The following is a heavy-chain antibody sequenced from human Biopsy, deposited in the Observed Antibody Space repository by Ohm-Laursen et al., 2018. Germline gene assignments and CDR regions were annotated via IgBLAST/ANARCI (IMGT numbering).Heavy chain of an antibody. CDR2: MIPSSGKT. J-gene: IGHJ6*02. Sequence: SVKVSCKASGYSFSTYDVNWVRQARGQGLEWMGWMIPSSGKTGYAQRFQGRVTLTMNTSISTAYMELSGLRSEDTAVYYCVAYPSSGFFENNDDFAMDVWGQGTTVMVSS. D-gene: IGHD6-19*01. CDR3: VAYPSSGFFENNDDFAMDV. V-gene: IGHV1-8*01. CDR1: GYSFSTYD.